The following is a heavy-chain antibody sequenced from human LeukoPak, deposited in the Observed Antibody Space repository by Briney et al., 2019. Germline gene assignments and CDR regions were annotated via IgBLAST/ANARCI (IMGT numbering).Heavy chain of an antibody. V-gene: IGHV1-69*13. Sequence: SVKVSCKAPGGTFSSYAISWVRQAPGQGLEWMGGIIPIFGTANYAQKFQGRVTITADESTSTAYMELSSLRSEDTAVYYCARGSYYDSSGPTAYFDYWGQGTLVTVSS. CDR2: IIPIFGTA. J-gene: IGHJ4*02. D-gene: IGHD3-22*01. CDR3: ARGSYYDSSGPTAYFDY. CDR1: GGTFSSYA.